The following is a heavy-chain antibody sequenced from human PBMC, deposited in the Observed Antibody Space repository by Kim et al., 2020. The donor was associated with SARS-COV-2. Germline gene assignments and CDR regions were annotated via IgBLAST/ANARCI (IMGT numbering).Heavy chain of an antibody. V-gene: IGHV4-39*02. D-gene: IGHD2-2*02. CDR2: IYYSGST. J-gene: IGHJ4*02. CDR1: GGSISSSSYY. CDR3: ARDDGYCSSTSCYTGGFGFDY. Sequence: SETLSFTYTVSGGSISSSSYYWGWIRQPPGKGLEWIGSIYYSGSTYYNPSLKSRVTISVDTSKNQFSLKLSSVTAADTAVYYCARDDGYCSSTSCYTGGFGFDYWGQGTLVTVSS.